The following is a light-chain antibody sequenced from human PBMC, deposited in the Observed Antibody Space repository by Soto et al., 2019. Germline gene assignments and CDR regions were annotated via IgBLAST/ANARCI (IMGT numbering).Light chain of an antibody. V-gene: IGLV1-40*01. CDR3: QSYDSSLTAWV. Sequence: QSVLTQPPSVSGAPGQRVTISCTGSSSDIGAGYDVHWYQQLPGTAPKLLIYRNVNRPSGVPDRFSGSKSGASASLAITGLQAEDDTDYYCQSYDSSLTAWVFGGGTKVTVL. CDR2: RNV. CDR1: SSDIGAGYD. J-gene: IGLJ3*02.